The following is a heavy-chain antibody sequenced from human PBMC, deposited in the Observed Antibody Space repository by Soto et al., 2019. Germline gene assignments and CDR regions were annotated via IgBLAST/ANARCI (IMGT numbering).Heavy chain of an antibody. CDR3: ARVPYYYGSGSPLENWFDP. J-gene: IGHJ5*02. D-gene: IGHD3-10*01. Sequence: QVQLVQSGAEVKKPGASVKVSCKASGYTFTSYGISWVRQAPGQGLEWMGWISAYNGNTNYAQKLQGRVTMTTDTXXSXAFXVLRSLRSDDTAVYYCARVPYYYGSGSPLENWFDPWGQGTLVTVSS. V-gene: IGHV1-18*01. CDR1: GYTFTSYG. CDR2: ISAYNGNT.